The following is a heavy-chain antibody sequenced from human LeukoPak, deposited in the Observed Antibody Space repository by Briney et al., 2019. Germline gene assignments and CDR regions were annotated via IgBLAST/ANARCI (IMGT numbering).Heavy chain of an antibody. Sequence: GGSLRLSCAASGFTFSSYGMHWVRQAPGKGLEWVAVISYDGSNKYYADSVKGRFTISRDNSKNTLYLQMNSLRAEDTAVYYCAKDGLYGSGSRYYYYYMDVWGKGTTVTVSS. CDR2: ISYDGSNK. J-gene: IGHJ6*03. CDR1: GFTFSSYG. V-gene: IGHV3-30*18. D-gene: IGHD3-10*01. CDR3: AKDGLYGSGSRYYYYYMDV.